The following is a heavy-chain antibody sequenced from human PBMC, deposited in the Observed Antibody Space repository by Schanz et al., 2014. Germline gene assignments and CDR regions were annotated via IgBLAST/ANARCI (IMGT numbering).Heavy chain of an antibody. V-gene: IGHV3-33*01. CDR1: GFTFSSYG. CDR3: ARCHTTESCYSAWPPIDY. D-gene: IGHD2-15*01. Sequence: QVQLVESGGGVVQPGRSLRLSCAASGFTFSSYGMHWVRQAPGKGLEWVAVIWYDGSNKYYADSVKGRFAISRDNSKNTLFLQMNSLRAEDTAVYYCARCHTTESCYSAWPPIDYWGQGALLTVSS. J-gene: IGHJ4*02. CDR2: IWYDGSNK.